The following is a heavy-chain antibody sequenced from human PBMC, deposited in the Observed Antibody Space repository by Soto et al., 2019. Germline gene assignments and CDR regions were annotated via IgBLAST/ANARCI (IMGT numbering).Heavy chain of an antibody. CDR2: IRGNDGKT. J-gene: IGHJ4*02. CDR3: SRWSYLDY. D-gene: IGHD3-3*01. CDR1: GFRFSSYA. Sequence: GGSLRPSCAASGFRFSSYALSWLRQDRREGLEAVTTIRGNDGKTLYADSMKGRFSINTATSQISCYLQMNTARAYGTAMYYGSRWSYLDYWGQGTRVTVYS. V-gene: IGHV3-23*01.